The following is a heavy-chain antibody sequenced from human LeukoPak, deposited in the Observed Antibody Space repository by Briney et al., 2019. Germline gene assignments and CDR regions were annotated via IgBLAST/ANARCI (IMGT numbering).Heavy chain of an antibody. CDR3: ARDRSSADTYYDFWSGYCDY. Sequence: ASVKVSCKASGYIFTDYYMHWVRQAPGQGLEWMGWISAYNGNTNYAQKLQGRVTMTTDTSTSTAYMELRSLRSDDTAVYYCARDRSSADTYYDFWSGYCDYWGQGTLVTVSS. CDR2: ISAYNGNT. V-gene: IGHV1-18*04. CDR1: GYIFTDYY. D-gene: IGHD3-3*01. J-gene: IGHJ4*02.